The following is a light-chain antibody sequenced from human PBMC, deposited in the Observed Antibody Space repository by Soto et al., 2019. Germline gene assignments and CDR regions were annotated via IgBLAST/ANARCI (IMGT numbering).Light chain of an antibody. CDR1: SSNIGNNY. CDR3: GTWDSSLVYV. J-gene: IGLJ1*01. CDR2: ENN. Sequence: VLTQPPSVSAAPGQKVTISCSGSSSNIGNNYVSWYQQLPGTAPKLLIYENNKRPSGIPDRFSGSKSGTSATLGITGLQTGDEADYYCGTWDSSLVYVFGTGTKVTVL. V-gene: IGLV1-51*02.